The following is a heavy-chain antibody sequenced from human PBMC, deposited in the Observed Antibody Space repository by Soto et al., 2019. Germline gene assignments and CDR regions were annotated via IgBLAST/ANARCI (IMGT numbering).Heavy chain of an antibody. D-gene: IGHD3-10*01. V-gene: IGHV3-74*01. CDR2: INSDGSST. CDR3: ARPPRGYYYYGMDV. CDR1: VFTFSSYW. J-gene: IGHJ6*02. Sequence: EVQLVESGGGLVQPGGSLRLSCAASVFTFSSYWMHWVRQAPGKGLVWVSRINSDGSSTSYADSVKGRFTISRDNAKNTLYLQMNSLRAEDTAVYYCARPPRGYYYYGMDVWGQGTTVTVSS.